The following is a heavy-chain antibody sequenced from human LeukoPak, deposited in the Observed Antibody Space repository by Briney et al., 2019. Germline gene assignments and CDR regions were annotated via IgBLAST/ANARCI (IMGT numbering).Heavy chain of an antibody. J-gene: IGHJ4*02. CDR3: ARDRMGGFDY. D-gene: IGHD2-15*01. Sequence: ASVTLSCNASGYTFTGYYMHWVRQAPGQGLEWMGWINPNSGGANYAQKFQGRVTMTRDKSISTAYMELGRLSSDDTDVYCGARDRMGGFDYWGQGTLVTVSS. V-gene: IGHV1-2*02. CDR2: INPNSGGA. CDR1: GYTFTGYY.